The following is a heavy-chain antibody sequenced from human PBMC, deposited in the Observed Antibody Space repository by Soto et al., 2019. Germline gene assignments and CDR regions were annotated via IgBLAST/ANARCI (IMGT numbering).Heavy chain of an antibody. V-gene: IGHV1-2*02. J-gene: IGHJ4*02. CDR3: ARQLAYCGGDCYTEPLDY. CDR1: GYTFIGYY. CDR2: INPNSGAT. D-gene: IGHD2-21*02. Sequence: GASVKVSCKTSGYTFIGYYIHWVRQAPGQGPEWMGWINPNSGATKYAQKFQGRVTVTRDTSISTAYMELSRLTSDDTAVYYCARQLAYCGGDCYTEPLDYWGQGTLVTVSS.